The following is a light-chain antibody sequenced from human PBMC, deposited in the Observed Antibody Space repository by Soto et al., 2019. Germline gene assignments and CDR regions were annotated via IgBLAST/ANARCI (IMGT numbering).Light chain of an antibody. CDR2: DND. V-gene: IGLV1-51*01. CDR3: ATWDRSLSVGV. CDR1: SSNLGNNY. Sequence: QSVLTQPPSVSAAPGQKVTISCSGSSSNLGNNYVFWYQQLPGTAPKLLIYDNDKRPSGIPDRFSGSKSGTSATLGITGLQTGYEADYYCATWDRSLSVGVFGGGTKLTVL. J-gene: IGLJ2*01.